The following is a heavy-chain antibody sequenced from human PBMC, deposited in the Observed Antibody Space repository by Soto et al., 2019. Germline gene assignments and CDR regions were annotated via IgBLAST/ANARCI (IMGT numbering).Heavy chain of an antibody. J-gene: IGHJ3*02. CDR2: ISAYNGNT. CDR3: ARDGPNCSGGSCYSDDAFDI. CDR1: GYTFTSYG. D-gene: IGHD2-15*01. Sequence: ASVKVSCKASGYTFTSYGISWVRQAPGQGLEWMGWISAYNGNTNYAQKLQGRVTMTTDTSTSTAYMELRSLRSDDTAVYYCARDGPNCSGGSCYSDDAFDIWGQGTMVTV. V-gene: IGHV1-18*04.